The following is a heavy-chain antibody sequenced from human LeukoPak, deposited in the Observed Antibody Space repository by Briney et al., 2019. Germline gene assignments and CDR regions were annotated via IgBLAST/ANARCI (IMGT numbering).Heavy chain of an antibody. Sequence: SETLSLTCTVSGTSISGDYWSWIRQPPGKGLEWIGYVYFTGNTNYNPSLKSRGTISMDTSKNQTSLTVPSVTPADTAVYYCATHPFSSPFDLWGQGTLVAVSS. V-gene: IGHV4-59*08. CDR2: VYFTGNT. D-gene: IGHD2/OR15-2a*01. CDR1: GTSISGDY. J-gene: IGHJ5*02. CDR3: ATHPFSSPFDL.